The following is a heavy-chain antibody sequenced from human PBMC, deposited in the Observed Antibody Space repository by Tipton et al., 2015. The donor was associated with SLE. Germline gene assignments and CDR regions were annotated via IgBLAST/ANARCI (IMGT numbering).Heavy chain of an antibody. J-gene: IGHJ3*02. V-gene: IGHV4-34*01. CDR2: INHSGST. CDR1: GGSFRGYL. D-gene: IGHD4-11*01. CDR3: ARGTVQAFDI. Sequence: LRLSCAVYGGSFRGYLWSWIRQPPGKGLEWIGEINHSGSTNYNPSLKSRVTISVDTSKNQFSLKLSSVTAADTAVYYCARGTVQAFDIWGQGTMVTVSS.